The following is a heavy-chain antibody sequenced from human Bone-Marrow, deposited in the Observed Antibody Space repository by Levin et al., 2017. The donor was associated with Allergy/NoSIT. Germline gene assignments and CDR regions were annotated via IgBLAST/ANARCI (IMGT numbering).Heavy chain of an antibody. CDR1: GFAFSTYW. Sequence: LTCAASGFAFSTYWMYWVRQAPGKGLLWVSRIQYDGTTTAYADSVKGRFTISRDNAKNTLYLQMDSLRAEDTAVYYCATLYSPGPGDYWGQGTLVTVSS. V-gene: IGHV3-74*01. D-gene: IGHD5-12*01. CDR3: ATLYSPGPGDY. CDR2: IQYDGTTT. J-gene: IGHJ4*02.